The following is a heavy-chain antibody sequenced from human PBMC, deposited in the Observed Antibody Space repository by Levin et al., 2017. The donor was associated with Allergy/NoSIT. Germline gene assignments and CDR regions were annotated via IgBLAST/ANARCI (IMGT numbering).Heavy chain of an antibody. D-gene: IGHD2-15*01. V-gene: IGHV4-39*07. J-gene: IGHJ2*01. CDR1: GGSISSISSSTFY. Sequence: SETLSLTCTVSGGSISSISSSTFYWGWIRRPPGKGLEWIGSIYYGGSTYYNPSLKSRVTISVESSVDTSKNQFSLRLTSVTAADTAVYYCAREFCSGGSCYRNWYFDLWGRGTLVSVSS. CDR2: IYYGGST. CDR3: AREFCSGGSCYRNWYFDL.